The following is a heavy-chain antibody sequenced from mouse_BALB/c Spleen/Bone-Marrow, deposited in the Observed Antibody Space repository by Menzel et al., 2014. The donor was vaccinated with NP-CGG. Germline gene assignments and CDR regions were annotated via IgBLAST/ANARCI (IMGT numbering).Heavy chain of an antibody. Sequence: EVMLVESGPEMVKPGASVKISCKASGYSFIGYFINWVMQSHGKSLEWIGRINPYNADSLYNQKFRGKATLTVDKSSNTANMELRSLASEDSAVYYCSRGGDYWGQGTTLTVSS. CDR1: GYSFIGYF. J-gene: IGHJ2*01. CDR3: SRGGDY. V-gene: IGHV1-20*02. CDR2: INPYNADS.